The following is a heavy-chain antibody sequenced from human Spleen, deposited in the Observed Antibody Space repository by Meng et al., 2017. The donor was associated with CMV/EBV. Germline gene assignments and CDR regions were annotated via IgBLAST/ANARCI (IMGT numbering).Heavy chain of an antibody. D-gene: IGHD2-2*03. J-gene: IGHJ4*01. V-gene: IGHV1-69*13. Sequence: SVKVSCKASGGSLSTYGINWVRQAPGQGLEWMGGILPVFGSTKYAQQFQGRVTLSLDESTGTAYMDLGSLRSDDTAVYFCARVGYCSTSGCEKGGLDIWGQCPLVTLSS. CDR3: ARVGYCSTSGCEKGGLDI. CDR1: GGSLSTYG. CDR2: ILPVFGST.